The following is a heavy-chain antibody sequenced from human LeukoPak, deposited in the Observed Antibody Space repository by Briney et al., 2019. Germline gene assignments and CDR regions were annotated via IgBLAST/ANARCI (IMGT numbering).Heavy chain of an antibody. CDR1: GGSISSYY. Sequence: PSETVSLTRTVSGGSISSYYWSWLRQPPGKGRGWIGYIYYSGSTNYNPSLKSRVTISVDTSKNQFSLKLSSVTAADTAVYYCARDGVWGSYRPGAFDICGQGTMVTVSS. CDR2: IYYSGST. D-gene: IGHD3-16*02. V-gene: IGHV4-59*01. CDR3: ARDGVWGSYRPGAFDI. J-gene: IGHJ3*02.